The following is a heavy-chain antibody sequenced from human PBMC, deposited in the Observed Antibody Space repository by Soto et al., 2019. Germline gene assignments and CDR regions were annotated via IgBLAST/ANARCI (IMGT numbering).Heavy chain of an antibody. CDR3: LKYSGAASTPAA. CDR1: GFTFSGSA. CDR2: IGVKADTT. J-gene: IGHJ5*02. V-gene: IGHV3-73*02. Sequence: EVQLVESGGGSVQPGGSLTLSCAVSGFTFSGSALHWVRQASGKGLEWVGRIGVKADTTTYGAAVKGRFTISRDDSRNTAFLQMNSLKIEDTAIYYWLKYSGAASTPAALGQGTRVTVSS. D-gene: IGHD1-26*01.